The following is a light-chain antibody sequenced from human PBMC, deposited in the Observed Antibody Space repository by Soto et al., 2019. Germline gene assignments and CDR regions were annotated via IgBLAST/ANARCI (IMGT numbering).Light chain of an antibody. CDR2: DAS. CDR1: QSVSSY. Sequence: EIVLTQSPATLSLFPGERATLSCRASQSVSSYLAWYQQTPGQSPRLLIYDASNRATGIPARFSGSGSGTDFTLTISSLEPEDFAVYYCQPRSNWPPMYTFGQGTKLEIK. J-gene: IGKJ2*01. CDR3: QPRSNWPPMYT. V-gene: IGKV3-11*01.